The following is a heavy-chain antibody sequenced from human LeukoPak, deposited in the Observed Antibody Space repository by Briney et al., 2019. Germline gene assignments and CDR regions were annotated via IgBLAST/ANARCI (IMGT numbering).Heavy chain of an antibody. Sequence: PSETLSLTCAVYGGSLSGFYWSWIRQPPGKGLEWIGEINHSGSTNYNPSLKSRVTISVDTSKNQFSLKLSSVTAADTAVYYCARQIRWLRYWFDPWGQGTLVTVSS. J-gene: IGHJ5*02. CDR3: ARQIRWLRYWFDP. D-gene: IGHD5-12*01. V-gene: IGHV4-34*01. CDR1: GGSLSGFY. CDR2: INHSGST.